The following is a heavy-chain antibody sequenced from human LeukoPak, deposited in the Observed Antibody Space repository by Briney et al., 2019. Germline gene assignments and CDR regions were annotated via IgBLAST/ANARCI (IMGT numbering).Heavy chain of an antibody. CDR2: IKSKTDGGTT. J-gene: IGHJ6*03. Sequence: PGGSLRLSCAASGFTFSNAWMSWVRQAPGKGLEWVGRIKSKTDGGTTDYAAPVKGRFTISRDDSKNTLYPQMNSLKTEDTAVYYCTTKSPYYDFWSGYPPYYYYMDVWGKGTTVTVSS. V-gene: IGHV3-15*01. CDR1: GFTFSNAW. D-gene: IGHD3-3*01. CDR3: TTKSPYYDFWSGYPPYYYYMDV.